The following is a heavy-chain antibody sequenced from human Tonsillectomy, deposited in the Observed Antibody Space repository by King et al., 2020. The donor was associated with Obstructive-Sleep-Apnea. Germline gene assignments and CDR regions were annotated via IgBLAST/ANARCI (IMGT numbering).Heavy chain of an antibody. CDR3: ARDWCDSLTRYCPYYFAY. CDR1: GVTFSSYA. D-gene: IGHD3-9*01. V-gene: IGHV3-48*04. Sequence: VQLVESGGGLVQPGGSLRLSCAASGVTFSSYAMNWVRQAPGKGLEWVSYISSSTSTIYYADSVKGRFTISRDNAKNSLYLQMNSLRAEDRAIYYCARDWCDSLTRYCPYYFAYWGQGTRVTVPS. CDR2: ISSSTSTI. J-gene: IGHJ4*02.